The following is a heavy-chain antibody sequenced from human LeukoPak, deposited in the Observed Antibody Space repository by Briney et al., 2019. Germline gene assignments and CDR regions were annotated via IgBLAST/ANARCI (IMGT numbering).Heavy chain of an antibody. CDR3: ARVAVRFGEFDHFDN. V-gene: IGHV4-30-2*01. CDR1: GGSISSGGYS. CDR2: IYHSGST. J-gene: IGHJ4*02. Sequence: SQTLSLTCAVSGGSISSGGYSWSWIRQPPGKGLEWIGYIYHSGSTYYNPSLKSRVTISVDRSKNQFSLKLSSVTAADTAVYYCARVAVRFGEFDHFDNWGQGTLVTVSS. D-gene: IGHD3-10*01.